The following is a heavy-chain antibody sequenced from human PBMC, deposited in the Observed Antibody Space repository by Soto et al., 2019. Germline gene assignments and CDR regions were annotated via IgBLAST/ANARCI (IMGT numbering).Heavy chain of an antibody. D-gene: IGHD3-22*01. CDR2: INAGNGNT. V-gene: IGHV1-3*01. CDR3: ARDHYYDSSGLGPVDY. J-gene: IGHJ4*02. Sequence: ASVKVSCKASGYTFTSYAMHWVRQAPGQRLEWMGWINAGNGNTKYSQKFQGRVTITRDTSASTAYMELSSLRSEDTAVYYCARDHYYDSSGLGPVDYWGQGTLVTVSS. CDR1: GYTFTSYA.